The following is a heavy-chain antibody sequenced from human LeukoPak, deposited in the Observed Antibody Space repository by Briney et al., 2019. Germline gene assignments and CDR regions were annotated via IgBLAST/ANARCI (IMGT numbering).Heavy chain of an antibody. D-gene: IGHD6-13*01. V-gene: IGHV4-59*01. CDR1: GGSISSYY. CDR2: VYYSGST. Sequence: SETLSLTCTVSGGSISSYYWQWIRQPPGNRQEWIGYVYYSGSTDYNPSLKSRVTISVDTSKNQFSLRLTPVTAADTAVYYCARGEPRIARPGAPPFDLWGRGTLVTVSS. CDR3: ARGEPRIARPGAPPFDL. J-gene: IGHJ2*01.